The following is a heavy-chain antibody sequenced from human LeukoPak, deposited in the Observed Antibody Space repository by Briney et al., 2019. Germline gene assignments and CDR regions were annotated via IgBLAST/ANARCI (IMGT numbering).Heavy chain of an antibody. CDR1: GFTFSSYA. J-gene: IGHJ5*02. D-gene: IGHD4-17*01. CDR3: AKVADDYGDYDWFDP. CDR2: ISGSGGST. V-gene: IGHV3-23*01. Sequence: GGSLRLSCAASGFTFSSYAMSWVRQAPGKGLEWVSAISGSGGSTYYADSVKGRFTTSRDNSKNTLYLQMNSLRAEDTAVYYCAKVADDYGDYDWFDPWGQGTLVTVSS.